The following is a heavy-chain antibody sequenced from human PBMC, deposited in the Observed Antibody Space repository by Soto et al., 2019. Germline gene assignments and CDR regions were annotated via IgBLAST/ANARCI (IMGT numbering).Heavy chain of an antibody. CDR2: ISLYSDGT. CDR1: GYTFSNYG. V-gene: IGHV1-18*01. D-gene: IGHD2-2*01. J-gene: IGHJ5*02. CDR3: ARVVPGAEAWFGP. Sequence: ASVKVSCKASGYTFSNYGITWVRQAPGQPLEWLGWISLYSDGTNYAQKFQGRVSMTTDTSTTTAYMELRSLRSDDTAVYYCARVVPGAEAWFGPWGQGTLVTVSS.